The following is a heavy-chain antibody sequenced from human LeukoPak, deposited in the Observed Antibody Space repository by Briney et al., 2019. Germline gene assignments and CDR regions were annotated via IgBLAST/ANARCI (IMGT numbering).Heavy chain of an antibody. J-gene: IGHJ4*02. CDR3: ARAYGDYFDY. CDR2: IGTAGDT. Sequence: PGGSLRLSCAASGFTFSSYDMHWVRQVTGKSLEWVSTIGTAGDTEYPGSVKGRFTISRENAKNSLYLQMNSLRAGDTAVYYCARAYGDYFDYWGQGTLVTVSS. CDR1: GFTFSSYD. V-gene: IGHV3-13*04. D-gene: IGHD4-17*01.